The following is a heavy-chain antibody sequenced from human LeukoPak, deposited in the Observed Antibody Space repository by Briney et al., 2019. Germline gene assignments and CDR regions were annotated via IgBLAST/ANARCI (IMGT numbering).Heavy chain of an antibody. Sequence: GGSLRLSCAASGFTASGTHMSWVRQAPGKGLEWVSAMYTGGTTYYADSVQGRFTISRDNSKNTLYLQMNSLRAEDTAVYYCAKDEATSGGGLASWGQGTLVTVSS. CDR3: AKDEATSGGGLAS. J-gene: IGHJ4*02. CDR2: MYTGGTT. V-gene: IGHV3-53*01. CDR1: GFTASGTH. D-gene: IGHD3-16*01.